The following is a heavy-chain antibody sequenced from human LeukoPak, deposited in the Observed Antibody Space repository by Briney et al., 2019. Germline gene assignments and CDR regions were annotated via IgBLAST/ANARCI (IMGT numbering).Heavy chain of an antibody. V-gene: IGHV4-34*01. Sequence: TSETLSLTCAVYGGSFSDYYWSWIRQPPGKGLEWIGEINHSGSTNYNPSLKSRVTISVDTSKNQFSLKLSSVTAADTAVYYCARLIAAVKWGQGTMVTVSS. CDR3: ARLIAAVK. CDR2: INHSGST. CDR1: GGSFSDYY. D-gene: IGHD6-25*01. J-gene: IGHJ3*01.